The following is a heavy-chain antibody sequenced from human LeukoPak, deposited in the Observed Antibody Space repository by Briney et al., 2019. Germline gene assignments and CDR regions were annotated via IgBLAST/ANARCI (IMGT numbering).Heavy chain of an antibody. CDR3: ARGVVYSSSSQYDY. CDR2: INPNSGGT. CDR1: GYTFTGYY. Sequence: ASVKVSCKASGYTFTGYYMHWVRQAPGQGLEWMGWINPNSGGTNYAQKFQGRVTMTRDTSISTAYMELSRLRSDDTAVYYCARGVVYSSSSQYDYWGQGTLVTVSS. J-gene: IGHJ4*02. D-gene: IGHD6-6*01. V-gene: IGHV1-2*02.